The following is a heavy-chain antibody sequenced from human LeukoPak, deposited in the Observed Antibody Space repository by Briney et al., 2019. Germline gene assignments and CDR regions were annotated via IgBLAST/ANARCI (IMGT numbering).Heavy chain of an antibody. CDR1: GFTFSTYS. D-gene: IGHD5-18*01. V-gene: IGHV3-30*02. Sequence: PGGSLRLSCAASGFTFSTYSMNWVRQAPGKGLEWVAFIRYDGSNKYYADSVKGRFTISRDNSKNTLYLQMNSLRVEDTAVYYCAKDGGSYGAIDALDIWGQGTMVTVSS. J-gene: IGHJ3*02. CDR2: IRYDGSNK. CDR3: AKDGGSYGAIDALDI.